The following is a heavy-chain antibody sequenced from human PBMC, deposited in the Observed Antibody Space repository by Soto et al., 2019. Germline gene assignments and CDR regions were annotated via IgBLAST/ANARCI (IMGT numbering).Heavy chain of an antibody. D-gene: IGHD3-22*01. Sequence: SETLSLTCAVYGGSFSGYYWSWIRQPPGKGLEWIGEINHSGSTNYNPSLKSRVTISVDTSKNQFSLKLSSVTAADTAVYYCARDLGYYDSSGYYRWFEPWGQGTLVTVSS. CDR2: INHSGST. CDR3: ARDLGYYDSSGYYRWFEP. J-gene: IGHJ5*02. V-gene: IGHV4-34*01. CDR1: GGSFSGYY.